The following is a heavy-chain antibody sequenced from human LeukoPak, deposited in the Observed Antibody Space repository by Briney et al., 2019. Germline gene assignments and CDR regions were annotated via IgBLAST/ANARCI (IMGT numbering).Heavy chain of an antibody. D-gene: IGHD5-12*01. J-gene: IGHJ4*02. V-gene: IGHV3-11*06. CDR2: ISHTSSYT. CDR1: GLTFNDYY. Sequence: GGSLRLSCAVSGLTFNDYYMSWVRQAPGKGLEGLSYISHTSSYTKYVDSVKGRFTISRHNATHSLYLQMNNLRAGDTAVYYCASHGGHDYFDYWGQGTLVTVSS. CDR3: ASHGGHDYFDY.